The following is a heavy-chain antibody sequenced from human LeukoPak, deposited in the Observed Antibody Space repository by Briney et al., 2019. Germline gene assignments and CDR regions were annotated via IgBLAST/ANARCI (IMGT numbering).Heavy chain of an antibody. CDR2: ISAYNGNP. Sequence: ASVKVFCRASGYTFTNFGISWVRQAPGQGLEWIAWISAYNGNPTYAQKLQGRVTVTTDTSTNTAYMELRSLTSDDTAVYFCARAGQGYYYDTSAYYFDYWGQGTLVTVSS. J-gene: IGHJ4*02. CDR3: ARAGQGYYYDTSAYYFDY. D-gene: IGHD3-22*01. V-gene: IGHV1-18*01. CDR1: GYTFTNFG.